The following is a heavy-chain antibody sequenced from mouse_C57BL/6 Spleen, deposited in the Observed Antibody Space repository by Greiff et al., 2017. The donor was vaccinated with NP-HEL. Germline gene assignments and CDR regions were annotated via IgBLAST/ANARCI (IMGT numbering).Heavy chain of an antibody. CDR3: TSRNYVGYYAMDY. Sequence: EVMLVESGGGLVQPGGSMKLSCAASGFTFSDAWMDWVRQSPEKGLEWVAEIRNKANNHATYYAESVKGRFTISRDDSKSSVYLQMNSVRAEDTGMYYCTSRNYVGYYAMDYWGQGTSVTVSS. V-gene: IGHV6-6*01. J-gene: IGHJ4*01. CDR2: IRNKANNHAT. CDR1: GFTFSDAW. D-gene: IGHD2-1*01.